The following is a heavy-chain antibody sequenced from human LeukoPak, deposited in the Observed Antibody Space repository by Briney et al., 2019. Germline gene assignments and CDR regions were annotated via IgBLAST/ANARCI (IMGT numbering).Heavy chain of an antibody. J-gene: IGHJ4*02. D-gene: IGHD2-2*01. CDR2: FHPEDGET. CDR3: ATGKIYCSTTSCSDDS. Sequence: SVKVSCKVSGYTLTELSMRWVRQAPGKGLEWMGGFHPEDGETVYAQKFQGRVTMTEDTSTDTAYMELSSLRSEDTAVYYCATGKIYCSTTSCSDDSWGQGTLVTVSS. CDR1: GYTLTELS. V-gene: IGHV1-24*01.